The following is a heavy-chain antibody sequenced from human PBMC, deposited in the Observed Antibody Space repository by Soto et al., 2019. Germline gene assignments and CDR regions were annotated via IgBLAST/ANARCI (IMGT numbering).Heavy chain of an antibody. V-gene: IGHV4-31*03. CDR3: ARAYDSSGYYSYWYFDL. CDR1: GGSISSGGYY. D-gene: IGHD3-22*01. J-gene: IGHJ2*01. CDR2: IYYSGST. Sequence: QVQLQESGPGLVKPSQTLSLTCTVSGGSISSGGYYWSWIRQHPGKGLEWIGYIYYSGSTYYNPSLKSRVTISVDTSKNQFSLKLSSVTAADTAVYYCARAYDSSGYYSYWYFDLLGRGTLVTVSS.